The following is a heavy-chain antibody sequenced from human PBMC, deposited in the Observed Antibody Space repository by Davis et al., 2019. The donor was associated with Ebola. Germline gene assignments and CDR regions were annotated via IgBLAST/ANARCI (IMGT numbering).Heavy chain of an antibody. V-gene: IGHV3-23*01. CDR2: ISGSGGST. Sequence: GESLKISCAASGFTFSSFTMGWVRQAPVKGLEWVSAISGSGGSTYYADSVKGRFTISRDNSKNTLYLQMNSLRAEDTAVYYCANSVGQQLDYYYYGMDVWGQGTTVTVSS. J-gene: IGHJ6*02. CDR1: GFTFSSFT. CDR3: ANSVGQQLDYYYYGMDV. D-gene: IGHD6-13*01.